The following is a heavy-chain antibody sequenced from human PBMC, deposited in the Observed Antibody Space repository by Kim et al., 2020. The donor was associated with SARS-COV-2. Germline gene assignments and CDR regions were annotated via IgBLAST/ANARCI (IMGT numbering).Heavy chain of an antibody. J-gene: IGHJ2*01. Sequence: SETLSLTCSVSGGSISRSGYYWGWVRQPPGKGLEWIGTLFFSGRTYYNPSLKSGVTISADTSNNQFSLKLNSVTASDTAEYFCARLFFTYYSGFGYFDL. CDR1: GGSISRSGYY. D-gene: IGHD3-10*01. V-gene: IGHV4-39*01. CDR2: LFFSGRT. CDR3: ARLFFTYYSGFGYFDL.